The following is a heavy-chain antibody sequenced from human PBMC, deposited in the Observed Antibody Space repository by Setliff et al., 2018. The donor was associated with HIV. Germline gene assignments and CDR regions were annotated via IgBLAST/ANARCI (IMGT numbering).Heavy chain of an antibody. V-gene: IGHV4-31*03. Sequence: KTSETLSLTCNVSGASISFDSIDYYWSWIRHHPGKGLEWIGYIYYSGSAYYNPSLKSRVTISVDTSKNQFSLKLNSVTAADTAVYYCARDKVDRAMGRHAVDIWGPGARVTVSS. CDR1: GASISFDSIDYY. D-gene: IGHD5-18*01. J-gene: IGHJ3*02. CDR3: ARDKVDRAMGRHAVDI. CDR2: IYYSGSA.